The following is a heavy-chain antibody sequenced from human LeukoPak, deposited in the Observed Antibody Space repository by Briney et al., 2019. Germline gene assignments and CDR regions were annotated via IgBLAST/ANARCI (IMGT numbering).Heavy chain of an antibody. CDR3: AREYTALGY. Sequence: GGSLRLSCAASGFTFSSYSMNWVRQAPGKGLEWVSYISSSSSTIYYADSVKGRFTISRDNAKNSLYLQMNSLRAEDTAVYYCAREYTALGYWGQGTLVTVSS. V-gene: IGHV3-48*04. D-gene: IGHD5-18*01. CDR2: ISSSSSTI. J-gene: IGHJ4*02. CDR1: GFTFSSYS.